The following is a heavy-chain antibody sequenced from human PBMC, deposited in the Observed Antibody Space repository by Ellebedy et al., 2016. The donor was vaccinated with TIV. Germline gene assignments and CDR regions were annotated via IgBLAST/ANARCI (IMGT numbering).Heavy chain of an antibody. J-gene: IGHJ4*02. CDR3: ARRQLNMSDY. D-gene: IGHD1-1*01. CDR1: GYIFTNYD. CDR2: MNPNSGNT. Sequence: AASVKVSCKASGYIFTNYDINRARQAPGQGLEWMGCMNPNSGNTGYAQKFQGRVTMTRNTSISTAYMELTSLRSEDTAVYFCARRQLNMSDYWGQGTLDTGSS. V-gene: IGHV1-8*01.